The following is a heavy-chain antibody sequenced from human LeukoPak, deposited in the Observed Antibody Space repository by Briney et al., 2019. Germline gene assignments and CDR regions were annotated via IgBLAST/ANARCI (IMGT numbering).Heavy chain of an antibody. D-gene: IGHD6-13*01. V-gene: IGHV3-9*01. CDR2: ISWNSGSI. CDR1: GFTFDAYA. J-gene: IGHJ4*02. Sequence: GRSLRLSCAASGFTFDAYAMHWVRQAPGKGLEWVSGISWNSGSIGYADSVKGRFTISRDNAKNSLYLQMNSLRAEDTALYYCAKDRAAAGTQLFDYWGQGTLVTVSS. CDR3: AKDRAAAGTQLFDY.